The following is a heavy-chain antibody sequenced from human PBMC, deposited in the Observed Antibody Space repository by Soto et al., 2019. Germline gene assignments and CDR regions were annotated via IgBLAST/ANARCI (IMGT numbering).Heavy chain of an antibody. Sequence: GGSLRLSCAVSGFTLSSYGIHWVRQAPGKGLEWVSSISSSSSYIYYAGSVKGRFTISRDNAKNSLYLQMNSLRAEDTAVYYCARSGVGVIDYGSGRGYGMDVWGQGTTVTVSS. CDR3: ARSGVGVIDYGSGRGYGMDV. D-gene: IGHD3-10*01. CDR2: ISSSSSYI. V-gene: IGHV3-21*01. J-gene: IGHJ6*02. CDR1: GFTLSSYG.